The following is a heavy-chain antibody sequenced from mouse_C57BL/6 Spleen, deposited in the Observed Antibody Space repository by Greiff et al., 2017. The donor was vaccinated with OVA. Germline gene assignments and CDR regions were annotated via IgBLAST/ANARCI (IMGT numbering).Heavy chain of an antibody. D-gene: IGHD2-4*01. Sequence: QVQLQQSGAELARPGASVKLSCKASGYTFTSYGISWVKQRTGQGLEWIGEIYPRSGNNYYNEKFKGKATLTADKSSSTAYMELRSLTSEDSAVYFCARYDYERRADYWGQGTTLTVSS. J-gene: IGHJ2*01. CDR3: ARYDYERRADY. V-gene: IGHV1-81*01. CDR2: IYPRSGNN. CDR1: GYTFTSYG.